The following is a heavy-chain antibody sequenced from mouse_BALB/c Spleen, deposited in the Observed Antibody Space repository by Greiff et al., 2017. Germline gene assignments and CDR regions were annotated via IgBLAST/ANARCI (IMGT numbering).Heavy chain of an antibody. V-gene: IGHV14-3*02. Sequence: EVQLQQSGAELVKPGASVKLSCTASGFNIKDTYMHWVKQRPEQGLEWIGRIDPANGNTKYDPKFQGKATITADTSSNTAYLQLSSLTSEDTAVYYCARNGEPRYGNYDAMDYWGQGTSVTVSS. J-gene: IGHJ4*01. CDR3: ARNGEPRYGNYDAMDY. CDR2: IDPANGNT. D-gene: IGHD2-10*02. CDR1: GFNIKDTY.